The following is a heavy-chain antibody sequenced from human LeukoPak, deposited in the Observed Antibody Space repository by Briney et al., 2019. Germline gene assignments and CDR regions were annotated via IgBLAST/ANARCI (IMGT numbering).Heavy chain of an antibody. CDR3: ARDLGDGYSDY. CDR1: GGSNSSYY. Sequence: SETLSLTYGVSGGSNSSYYWRWVRQPPGKGLEWIEYIYHSGSTNYNPSLKSRVTISVDTSKNQFSLKLSSVTTADTAVYYCARDLGDGYSDYWGQGTLVTVSS. J-gene: IGHJ4*02. CDR2: IYHSGST. D-gene: IGHD5-24*01. V-gene: IGHV4-59*01.